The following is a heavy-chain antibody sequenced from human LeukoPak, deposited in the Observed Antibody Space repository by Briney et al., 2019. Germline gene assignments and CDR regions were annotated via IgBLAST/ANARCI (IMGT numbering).Heavy chain of an antibody. CDR1: GYSISSGYY. J-gene: IGHJ5*02. V-gene: IGHV4-38-2*02. CDR3: ARQGFGGFWFDP. CDR2: IYHSGST. D-gene: IGHD3-10*01. Sequence: SETLSLTCTVSGYSISSGYYWGWIRQPPGKGLEWIGSIYHSGSTYYNPSLKSRVTISVDTSKNQFSLKLSSVTAADTAVYYCARQGFGGFWFDPWGQGTLVTVSS.